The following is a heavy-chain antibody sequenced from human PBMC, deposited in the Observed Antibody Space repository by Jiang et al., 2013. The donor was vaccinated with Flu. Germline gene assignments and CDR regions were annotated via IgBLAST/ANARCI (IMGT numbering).Heavy chain of an antibody. V-gene: IGHV4-4*07. J-gene: IGHJ4*02. D-gene: IGHD3-10*01. CDR3: ARDSSSGAFDY. Sequence: GSGLVKPSETLSLTCTVSGGSISNLYWSWIRQPAGKGLEWIGRIYSSGTTNYNPSLESRVTMSADTSKNQFSLKLSSVTAADTAVYYCARDSSSGAFDYWGQGTLVTVSS. CDR1: GGSISNLY. CDR2: IYSSGTT.